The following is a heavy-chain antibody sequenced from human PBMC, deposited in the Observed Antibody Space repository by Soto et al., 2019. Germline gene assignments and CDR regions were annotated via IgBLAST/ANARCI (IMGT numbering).Heavy chain of an antibody. D-gene: IGHD6-6*01. J-gene: IGHJ6*02. CDR2: IVVGSGNT. CDR1: GFTFTSSA. Sequence: GASVKVSCKASGFTFTSSAVQWVRQARGRRLEWIGWIVVGSGNTNYAQKFQERVTITRDMSTSTAYMELSSLRSEDTAVYYCAGSSSRVDYYYYYGMDVWGQGTTVTVSS. V-gene: IGHV1-58*01. CDR3: AGSSSRVDYYYYYGMDV.